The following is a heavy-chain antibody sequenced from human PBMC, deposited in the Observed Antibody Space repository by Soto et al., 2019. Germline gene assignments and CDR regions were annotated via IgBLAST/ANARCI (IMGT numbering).Heavy chain of an antibody. D-gene: IGHD2-15*01. CDR2: IYYSGST. Sequence: SETLSLTCTVSGDSISTYYWSWIRQPPGKGLEWIGYIYYSGSTNYNPSLESRVTISVDTSKNQFSLKLSSVTAADTAVYYCARDGLGYCSGGSCPTPYYYYGMDVWGQGTTVTVSS. CDR1: GDSISTYY. CDR3: ARDGLGYCSGGSCPTPYYYYGMDV. V-gene: IGHV4-59*12. J-gene: IGHJ6*02.